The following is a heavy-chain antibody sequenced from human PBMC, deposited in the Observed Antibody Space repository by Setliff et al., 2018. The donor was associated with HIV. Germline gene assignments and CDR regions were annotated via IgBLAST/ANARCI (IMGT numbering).Heavy chain of an antibody. V-gene: IGHV4-38-2*01. Sequence: TSETLSLTCAVSGYSISSGCYWGWIRQPPGKGLEWIGSMYHTGSTYYSPSLNSRFTISVDTSKNQFSLKLRSVTAADTAMYYCARQPLCNDYDWRSYYFDYWGQGSLVTISS. CDR2: MYHTGST. J-gene: IGHJ4*02. D-gene: IGHD4-17*01. CDR1: GYSISSGCY. CDR3: ARQPLCNDYDWRSYYFDY.